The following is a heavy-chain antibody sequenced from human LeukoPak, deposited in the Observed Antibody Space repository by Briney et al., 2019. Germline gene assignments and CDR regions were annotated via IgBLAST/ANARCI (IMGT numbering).Heavy chain of an antibody. J-gene: IGHJ4*02. CDR3: ARDRYPSAREFDY. Sequence: GGSLRLSCAASGFTFSRYWMHWVRQAPGKGLVWVSRIDTDGSDTTYADSVKGRFTISRDNAKNTLYLQLNSLRGEDTAVYYCARDRYPSAREFDYWGQGTLVAVSS. V-gene: IGHV3-74*01. D-gene: IGHD1-1*01. CDR1: GFTFSRYW. CDR2: IDTDGSDT.